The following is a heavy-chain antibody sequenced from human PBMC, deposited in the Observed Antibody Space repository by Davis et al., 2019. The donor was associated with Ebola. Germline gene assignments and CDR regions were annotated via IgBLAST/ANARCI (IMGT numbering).Heavy chain of an antibody. J-gene: IGHJ5*02. CDR3: ARGGSTSIYWFDP. Sequence: GESLKISCKGSGYSCTSYWIGWVGQMPGKGLEWMGIIYPGDSDTRYSPSFQGQVTISADKSISTAYLQWSSLKASDTAMYYCARGGSTSIYWFDPWGQGTLVTVSS. D-gene: IGHD2-2*01. CDR2: IYPGDSDT. CDR1: GYSCTSYW. V-gene: IGHV5-51*01.